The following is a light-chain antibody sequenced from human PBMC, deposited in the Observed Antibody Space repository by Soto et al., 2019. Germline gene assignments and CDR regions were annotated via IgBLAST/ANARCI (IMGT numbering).Light chain of an antibody. CDR2: DAS. CDR1: HSISGW. CDR3: QHDNSFTWT. J-gene: IGKJ1*01. Sequence: DIQLTQSPSTLSASVGDRVTITCRASHSISGWLAWYQQQPGKAPKSLIYDASILESGVPSRFSGSGTGTESTLTISSLQPDDFANYYYQHDNSFTWTFGQGTKVEF. V-gene: IGKV1-5*01.